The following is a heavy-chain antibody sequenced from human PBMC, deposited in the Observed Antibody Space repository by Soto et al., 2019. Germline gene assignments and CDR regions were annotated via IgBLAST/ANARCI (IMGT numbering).Heavy chain of an antibody. Sequence: QVQLVQSGAEVKKPGSSVKVSCKASGGTFSSYAISWVRQAPGQGLEWMGGIIPIFGTANYAQKFQGRVTITADESTSTAYMELSSLRSEDTALYYCARAAAWIQPYYFDYWGQGTLVTVSS. CDR2: IIPIFGTA. CDR3: ARAAAWIQPYYFDY. V-gene: IGHV1-69*01. J-gene: IGHJ4*02. D-gene: IGHD5-18*01. CDR1: GGTFSSYA.